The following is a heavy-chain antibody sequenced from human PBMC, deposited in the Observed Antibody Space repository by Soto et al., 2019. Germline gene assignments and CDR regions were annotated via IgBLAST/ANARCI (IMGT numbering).Heavy chain of an antibody. V-gene: IGHV4-4*07. CDR2: IFPSVST. Sequence: SETLSLTCTVSGVSVNTYCWSWVRQPAGRRPEWIGRIFPSVSTSYDPSLNSRVTMSLDTSKNQFSLNLNSVTAADTAVYYCARCVNMCCEYWGEGITVSVSS. D-gene: IGHD3-10*02. J-gene: IGHJ4*02. CDR1: GVSVNTYC. CDR3: ARCVNMCCEY.